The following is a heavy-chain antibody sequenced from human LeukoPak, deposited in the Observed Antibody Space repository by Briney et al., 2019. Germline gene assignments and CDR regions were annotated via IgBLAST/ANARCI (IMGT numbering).Heavy chain of an antibody. Sequence: GGSLRLSCAASGFTFSSYAMHWVRQAPGKGLEWVSYISSSGSTIHFADSVKGRFTISRDNAKNSLYLQMNSLRAEDTAVYYCAKAGNGFGFDYWGQGTLVTVSS. CDR1: GFTFSSYA. J-gene: IGHJ4*02. CDR2: ISSSGSTI. CDR3: AKAGNGFGFDY. V-gene: IGHV3-48*03. D-gene: IGHD3-3*01.